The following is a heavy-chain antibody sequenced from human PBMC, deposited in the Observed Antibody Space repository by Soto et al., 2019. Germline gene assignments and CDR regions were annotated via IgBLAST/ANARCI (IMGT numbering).Heavy chain of an antibody. CDR3: ARVIPYYDILTGYPLGSDY. V-gene: IGHV3-48*01. CDR1: GFTFSSYS. Sequence: PGGSLRLSCAASGFTFSSYSMNWVRQAPGKGLEWVSYISSSSSTIYYADSVKGRFTISRDNAKNSLYLQMNSLRAEDTAVYYCARVIPYYDILTGYPLGSDYWGQGTLVTVSS. CDR2: ISSSSSTI. D-gene: IGHD3-9*01. J-gene: IGHJ4*02.